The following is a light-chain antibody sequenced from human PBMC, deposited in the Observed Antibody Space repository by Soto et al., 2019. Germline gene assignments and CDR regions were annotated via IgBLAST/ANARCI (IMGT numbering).Light chain of an antibody. V-gene: IGKV2-28*01. CDR1: QSLLHSNGYNY. CDR2: LGS. J-gene: IGKJ5*01. Sequence: DIVMTQSPLSLPVTPGEPASISCRSSQSLLHSNGYNYLDWYLQKPGQSPQLLIYLGSNRASGVPDRFSGSGSGTDFTLKSSRVEAEDVGLYYCMQALQTPLTFGQGTRLEI. CDR3: MQALQTPLT.